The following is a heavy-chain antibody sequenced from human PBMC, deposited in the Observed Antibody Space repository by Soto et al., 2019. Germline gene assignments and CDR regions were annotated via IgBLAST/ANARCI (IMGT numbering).Heavy chain of an antibody. J-gene: IGHJ3*02. CDR1: GFTFSSYA. D-gene: IGHD4-17*01. V-gene: IGHV3-23*01. Sequence: EVQLLESGGGLVQPEGSLRLSCAASGFTFSSYAMSWVRQAPGKGLEWVSAISGSGGSTYYADSVKGRFTISRDNSKNTLSMQMNSLRAQDTAVYYCAKCLQALDDDYGDYVIPWGDAFEIWGQGTMVTVSS. CDR2: ISGSGGST. CDR3: AKCLQALDDDYGDYVIPWGDAFEI.